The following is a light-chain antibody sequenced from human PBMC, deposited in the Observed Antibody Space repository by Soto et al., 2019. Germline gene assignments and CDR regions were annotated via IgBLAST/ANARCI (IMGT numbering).Light chain of an antibody. J-gene: IGKJ5*01. CDR3: KQYAASPIT. Sequence: EIVLTQSPGTLSLSPGEGTTLSCRASQTVSRNYLAWYQQKRGQAPRLLIYAAYNRAPGIPDRFSGSGSGTDFTLTIIRLEPEDFAVFYCKQYAASPITFGQGTRLEIK. CDR1: QTVSRNY. V-gene: IGKV3-20*01. CDR2: AAY.